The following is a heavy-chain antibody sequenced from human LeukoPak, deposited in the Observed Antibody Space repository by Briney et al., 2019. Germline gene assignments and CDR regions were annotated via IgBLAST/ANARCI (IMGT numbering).Heavy chain of an antibody. Sequence: PSETLSLTCIVSGGSISSYYWSWIRQPPGKGLEWIGEINHSGSTNYNPSLKSRVTISVDTSKNQFSLKLSSVTAADTAVYYCAFSPDYDILTGYQRKYYYYGMDVWGQGTTVTVSS. J-gene: IGHJ6*02. CDR2: INHSGST. CDR3: AFSPDYDILTGYQRKYYYYGMDV. V-gene: IGHV4-34*01. D-gene: IGHD3-9*01. CDR1: GGSISSYY.